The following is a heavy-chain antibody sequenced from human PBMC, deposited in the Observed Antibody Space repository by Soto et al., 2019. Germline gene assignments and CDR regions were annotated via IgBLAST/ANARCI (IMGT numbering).Heavy chain of an antibody. CDR3: GTSVATYRRPFDP. V-gene: IGHV4-34*01. CDR1: GGSFSGYY. D-gene: IGHD5-12*01. J-gene: IGHJ5*02. Sequence: TSETLSLTCAVYGGSFSGYYWSWIRQPPGKGLEWIGEINHRGSTNYNPSLKSRVTISVDTSKNQFSLKLSCVTAADTAVYYCGTSVATYRRPFDPWGQGTLVTVSS. CDR2: INHRGST.